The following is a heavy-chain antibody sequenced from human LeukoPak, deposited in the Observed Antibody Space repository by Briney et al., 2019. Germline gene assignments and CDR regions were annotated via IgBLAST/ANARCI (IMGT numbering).Heavy chain of an antibody. J-gene: IGHJ4*02. V-gene: IGHV1-18*01. Sequence: ASVKVSCKASGYTFNSYDISWVRQAPGQGLEWMGWIRAYNGNTSYAQKLQDRVTMTTDTSTTTAYMELRSLRSGDTAIYYCASHYYASGSYSPFDYWGQGTLVTVSS. CDR1: GYTFNSYD. CDR2: IRAYNGNT. CDR3: ASHYYASGSYSPFDY. D-gene: IGHD3-10*01.